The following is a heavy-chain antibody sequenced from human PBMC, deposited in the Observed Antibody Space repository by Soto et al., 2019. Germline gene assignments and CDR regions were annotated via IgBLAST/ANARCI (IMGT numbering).Heavy chain of an antibody. CDR2: INAGNGNT. J-gene: IGHJ4*02. Sequence: ASVKVSCKASGYTFTSYAMHWVRQAPGQRLEWMGWINAGNGNTKYSQKFQGRVTITRDTSASTAYMELSSLRSEDTAVYYCARDADPMTTVNPFDYWGQGTLVTVSS. V-gene: IGHV1-3*01. CDR3: ARDADPMTTVNPFDY. CDR1: GYTFTSYA. D-gene: IGHD4-17*01.